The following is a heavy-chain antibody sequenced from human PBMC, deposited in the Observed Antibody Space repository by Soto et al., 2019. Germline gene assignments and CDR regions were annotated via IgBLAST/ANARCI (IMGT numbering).Heavy chain of an antibody. CDR2: ISYDGSNK. Sequence: QVQLVESGGGVVQPGRSLRLSCAASGFTFSSYGMHWVRQAPGKGLEWVAVISYDGSNKYYAESVKGRFTISRDNSKNRLYLQMTGLRAEDTAVYYCAKEVWRGPMDVWGQGTTVTVSS. CDR1: GFTFSSYG. D-gene: IGHD3-3*01. J-gene: IGHJ6*02. CDR3: AKEVWRGPMDV. V-gene: IGHV3-30*18.